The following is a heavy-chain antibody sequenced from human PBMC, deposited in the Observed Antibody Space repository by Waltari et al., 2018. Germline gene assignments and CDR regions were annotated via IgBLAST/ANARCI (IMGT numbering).Heavy chain of an antibody. CDR2: ISGSGGST. CDR1: GFTFISYA. J-gene: IGHJ6*02. Sequence: EVQLLESGGGLVQPGGSLRLSCAASGFTFISYAMSRVRQAPGKGLGWGSAISGSGGSTYDADSVKGRFTISRDNSKNTLYLQMNSLRAEDTAVYYCATLRMDCSGGSCYSGSYYYYGMDVWGQGTTVTVSS. D-gene: IGHD2-15*01. V-gene: IGHV3-23*01. CDR3: ATLRMDCSGGSCYSGSYYYYGMDV.